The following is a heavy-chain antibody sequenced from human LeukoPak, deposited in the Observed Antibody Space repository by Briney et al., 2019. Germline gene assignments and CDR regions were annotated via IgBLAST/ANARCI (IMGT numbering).Heavy chain of an antibody. Sequence: PSETLSLTCSVSGYSFTSGHYWGWIRQPSGKGLEWIANIYHTGSAHYNPSLKSRVTISVDTSKNQFSLKLSSVTAADTAVYYCARYCTSTTCILRGFDYWGQGTLVTVSS. V-gene: IGHV4-38-2*01. CDR3: ARYCTSTTCILRGFDY. CDR1: GYSFTSGHY. CDR2: IYHTGSA. D-gene: IGHD2-2*01. J-gene: IGHJ4*02.